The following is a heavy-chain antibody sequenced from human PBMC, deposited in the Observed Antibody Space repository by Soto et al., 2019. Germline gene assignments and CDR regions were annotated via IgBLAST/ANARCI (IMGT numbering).Heavy chain of an antibody. Sequence: SETLSLTCAVYGGSFSGYYWSWIRQPPGKGLEWIGEINHSGSTNYNPSLKSRVTISVDTSKNQFSLKLSSVTAADTAVYYCARGPPRNYYYGSGSSPTIPDYDYWGQGTLVTVSS. D-gene: IGHD3-10*01. CDR1: GGSFSGYY. V-gene: IGHV4-34*01. J-gene: IGHJ4*02. CDR2: INHSGST. CDR3: ARGPPRNYYYGSGSSPTIPDYDY.